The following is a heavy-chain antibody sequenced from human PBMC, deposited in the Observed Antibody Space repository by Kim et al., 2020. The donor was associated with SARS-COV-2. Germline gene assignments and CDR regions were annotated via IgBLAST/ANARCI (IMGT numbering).Heavy chain of an antibody. CDR2: LFYTGGT. Sequence: SETLSLTFTVSGASISGYYWSWIRQPPGKGLEWIGYLFYTGGTNYNPSLKSRVTISVDTSKNQFSLKLNSATAADTAVYYCAKGEGRTGSDYWGPGTLVTVSS. J-gene: IGHJ4*02. CDR3: AKGEGRTGSDY. D-gene: IGHD3-9*01. CDR1: GASISGYY. V-gene: IGHV4-59*01.